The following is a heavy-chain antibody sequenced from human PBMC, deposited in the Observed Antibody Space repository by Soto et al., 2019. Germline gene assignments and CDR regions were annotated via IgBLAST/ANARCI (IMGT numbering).Heavy chain of an antibody. CDR2: ISWNSGSI. D-gene: IGHD5-12*01. CDR1: GFTFDDYA. J-gene: IGHJ4*02. CDR3: AKDEGYSGYDSFDY. Sequence: EVQLVESGGGLVQPGRSLRLSCAASGFTFDDYAMHWVRQAPGKGLEWVSGISWNSGSIGYADSVKGRFTISRDNAKNSLYLQMNSLRAEDTALYYCAKDEGYSGYDSFDYWGQGTLVTVSS. V-gene: IGHV3-9*01.